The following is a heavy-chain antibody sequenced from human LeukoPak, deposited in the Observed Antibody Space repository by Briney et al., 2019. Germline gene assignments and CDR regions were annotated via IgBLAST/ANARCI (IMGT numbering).Heavy chain of an antibody. CDR3: ARDSWSSTSSDP. Sequence: PGGSLRLSCATSGFIFSNYWMSWVRQLPGQGLEWVASISQDGGAKTYLGSVKGRFTISRDNTKNTLYLQMNSLRAEDTAVYYCARDSWSSTSSDPWGQGTLVTVSS. V-gene: IGHV3-7*01. D-gene: IGHD2-2*01. CDR1: GFIFSNYW. CDR2: ISQDGGAK. J-gene: IGHJ5*02.